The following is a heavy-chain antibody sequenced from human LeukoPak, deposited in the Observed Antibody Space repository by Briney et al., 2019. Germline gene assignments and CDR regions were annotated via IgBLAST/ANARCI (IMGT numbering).Heavy chain of an antibody. CDR2: IYYSGST. Sequence: PGGSLRLSCAASGFTFSSYAMNWVRQAPGKGLEWIGSIYYSGSTYYNPSLKSRVTISVDTSKNQFSLKLSSVTAADTAVYYCARHVALDIEYSSSSNWFDPWGQGTLVTVSS. V-gene: IGHV4-39*01. J-gene: IGHJ5*02. CDR1: GFTFSSYA. D-gene: IGHD6-13*01. CDR3: ARHVALDIEYSSSSNWFDP.